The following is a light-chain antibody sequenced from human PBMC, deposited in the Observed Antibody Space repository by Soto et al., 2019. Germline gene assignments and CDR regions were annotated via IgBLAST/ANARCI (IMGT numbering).Light chain of an antibody. Sequence: DIQMTQSPSTLSASVGDRVTITCRASQSISHWLAWYQQKPGKAPPVLIYTTSTLEGGVPSRFSGSGSGTEFTLTISSLKPDDFATYYCQQYSRYSITFGGGTKVEMK. J-gene: IGKJ4*01. V-gene: IGKV1-5*03. CDR2: TTS. CDR3: QQYSRYSIT. CDR1: QSISHW.